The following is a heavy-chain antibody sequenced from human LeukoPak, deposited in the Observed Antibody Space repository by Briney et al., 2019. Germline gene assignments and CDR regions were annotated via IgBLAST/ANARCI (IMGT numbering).Heavy chain of an antibody. CDR1: GFTFRSYD. V-gene: IGHV3-7*01. CDR3: ARESGSVTSEVDFDY. Sequence: PGGSLRLSCAASGFTFRSYDMSWVRQAPGKGLEWVATIRQDGSQKYYVDSVKGRFTISRDNAKNSLYLQMNSLRAEDTAVYYCARESGSVTSEVDFDYWGQGTLVTVSS. CDR2: IRQDGSQK. D-gene: IGHD4-17*01. J-gene: IGHJ4*02.